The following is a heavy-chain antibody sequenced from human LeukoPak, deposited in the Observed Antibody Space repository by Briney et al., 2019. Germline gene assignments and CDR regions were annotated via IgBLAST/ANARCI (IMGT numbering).Heavy chain of an antibody. CDR1: GGSISSYY. Sequence: SETLSLTCTVSGGSISSYYWSWIRQPPGKGLEWIGYIYYSGSTNYNPSLKSRVTISVDTSKNQFSLKLSSVTAADTAVYYCASQTPGDFWRKEDYYYYMDVWGKGTAVTVSS. J-gene: IGHJ6*03. V-gene: IGHV4-59*01. CDR2: IYYSGST. D-gene: IGHD3-3*01. CDR3: ASQTPGDFWRKEDYYYYMDV.